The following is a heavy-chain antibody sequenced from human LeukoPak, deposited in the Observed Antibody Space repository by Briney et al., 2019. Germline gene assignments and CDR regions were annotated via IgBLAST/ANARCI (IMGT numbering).Heavy chain of an antibody. CDR2: IYSSAST. CDR3: ARGGGNLSFDY. V-gene: IGHV3-66*01. Sequence: GGSLRLSCAASGFIVSSSYMSWVRQAPGQGLEWVSVIYSSASTDYADSVKGRFTISRDNSKNTLSLQMNSLRAEDTAVYYCARGGGNLSFDYWGQGTLVTVSS. D-gene: IGHD4-23*01. CDR1: GFIVSSSY. J-gene: IGHJ4*02.